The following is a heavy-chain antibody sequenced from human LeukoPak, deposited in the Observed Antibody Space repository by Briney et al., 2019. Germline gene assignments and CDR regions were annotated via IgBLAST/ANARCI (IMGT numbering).Heavy chain of an antibody. Sequence: PGGSLRLSCAASEFTFSSFAMHWVRQAPGKGLEWVAVISYDGSSKNHADSVKGRFTISRDNSKNTLSLQMNSLRAEDTAVYYCAREVTLHFDPWGQGTLVTVSS. D-gene: IGHD4-11*01. CDR2: ISYDGSSK. J-gene: IGHJ5*02. CDR1: EFTFSSFA. CDR3: AREVTLHFDP. V-gene: IGHV3-30-3*01.